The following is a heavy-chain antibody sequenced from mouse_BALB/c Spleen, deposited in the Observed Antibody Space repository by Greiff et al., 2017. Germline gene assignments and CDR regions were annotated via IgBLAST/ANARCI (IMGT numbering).Heavy chain of an antibody. CDR3: ARTYGSSYYYAMDY. CDR2: ISSGSSTI. CDR1: GFTFSSFG. Sequence: EVKVVESGGGLVQPGGSRKLSCAASGFTFSSFGMHWVRQAPEKGLEWVAYISSGSSTIYYADTVKGRFTISRDNPKNTLFLQMTSLRSEDTAMYYCARTYGSSYYYAMDYWGQGTSVTVSS. D-gene: IGHD1-1*01. J-gene: IGHJ4*01. V-gene: IGHV5-17*02.